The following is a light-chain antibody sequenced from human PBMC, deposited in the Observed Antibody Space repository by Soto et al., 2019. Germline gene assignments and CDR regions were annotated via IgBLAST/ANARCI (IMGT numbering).Light chain of an antibody. CDR2: DAF. Sequence: DIQMTQSPSSLSASAGDRVTITCQASQDISHYLNWYQQKPGKAPKLLIDDAFNLETGVPSRFSGSGSGTDFTFTISSLQPEDIATYYCQQYDSFPRTFGQGTKLDIK. CDR1: QDISHY. J-gene: IGKJ1*01. CDR3: QQYDSFPRT. V-gene: IGKV1-33*01.